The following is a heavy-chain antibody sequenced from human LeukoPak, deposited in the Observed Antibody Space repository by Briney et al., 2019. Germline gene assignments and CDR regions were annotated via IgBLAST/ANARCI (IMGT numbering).Heavy chain of an antibody. Sequence: GGSLRLSCAASGFTFSSHWMHWVRQAPGKGLVWVSCINSDGSSTSYADSVKGRFTISRDNAKNTLYLQMNSLRAEDTAVYYCAREGNSGMDVWGQGTTVTVSS. CDR2: INSDGSST. J-gene: IGHJ6*02. CDR3: AREGNSGMDV. V-gene: IGHV3-74*01. CDR1: GFTFSSHW.